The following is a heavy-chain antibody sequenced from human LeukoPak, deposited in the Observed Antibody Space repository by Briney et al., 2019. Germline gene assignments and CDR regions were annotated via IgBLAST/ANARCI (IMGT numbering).Heavy chain of an antibody. CDR1: GYTFTSYY. CDR2: INPSGGST. D-gene: IGHD4-11*01. V-gene: IGHV1-46*01. CDR3: ASNSNSGYYYYYMDV. J-gene: IGHJ6*03. Sequence: ASVKVSCKASGYTFTSYYMHWVRQAPGQGLEWMGIINPSGGSTSYAQKFQGRVTMTRDTSISTAYMELSRLRSDDTAVYYCASNSNSGYYYYYMDVWGKGTTVTVSS.